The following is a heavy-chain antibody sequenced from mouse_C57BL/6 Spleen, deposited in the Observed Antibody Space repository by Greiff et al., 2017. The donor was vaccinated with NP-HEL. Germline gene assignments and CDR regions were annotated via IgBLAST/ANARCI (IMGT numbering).Heavy chain of an antibody. J-gene: IGHJ4*01. CDR2: IWGDGST. D-gene: IGHD2-4*01. V-gene: IGHV2-3*01. CDR3: AKEIYYDYDEGDYYAMDY. Sequence: VQLQQSGPGLVAPSQSLSITCTVSGFSLTSYGVSWVRQPPGKGLEWLGVIWGDGSTNYHSALISRLSISKDNSKSQVFLKLNSLQTDDTATYYCAKEIYYDYDEGDYYAMDYWGQRTSVTVSS. CDR1: GFSLTSYG.